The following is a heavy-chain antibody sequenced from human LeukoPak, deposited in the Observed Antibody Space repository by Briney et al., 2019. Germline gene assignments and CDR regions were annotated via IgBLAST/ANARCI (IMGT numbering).Heavy chain of an antibody. CDR1: GGTFSSYA. V-gene: IGHV1-69*05. J-gene: IGHJ5*02. Sequence: SVKVSCKASGGTFSSYAISWVRQAPGQGLEWMGGIIPIFGTANYAQKFQGRVTITRNTSISTAYMELSSLRSEDTAVYYCARVIVVVSAAQIRFDPWGQGTLVTVSS. CDR3: ARVIVVVSAAQIRFDP. CDR2: IIPIFGTA. D-gene: IGHD2-2*01.